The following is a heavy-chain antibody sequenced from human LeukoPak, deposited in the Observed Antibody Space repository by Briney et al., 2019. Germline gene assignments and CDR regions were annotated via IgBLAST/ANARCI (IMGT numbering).Heavy chain of an antibody. J-gene: IGHJ4*02. CDR1: GCTFNLYA. CDR3: AKRGAGSGGLHY. CDR2: FYETLKT. V-gene: IGHV3-23*01. D-gene: IGHD6-19*01. Sequence: GGSLRLSCAASGCTFNLYAMTWVRQAPGKGLEWVSTFYETLKTDYADSVKGRFTISRDTSNNMLYLQMNSLRTEDTAIYYCAKRGAGSGGLHYWGQGTLVTVSS.